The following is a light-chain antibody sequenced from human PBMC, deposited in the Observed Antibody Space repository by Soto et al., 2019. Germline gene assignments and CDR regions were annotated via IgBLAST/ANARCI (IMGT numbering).Light chain of an antibody. Sequence: IVMTQSPATLSVSPVESATLSCRASQSVGTNLAWYQQTPGQAPRVLIHSASTMATGIPARFSGSGSDTEFTLTISGLQSEDFAIYSCQQYNNWPPYSFGQGTKLENK. CDR3: QQYNNWPPYS. J-gene: IGKJ2*01. CDR2: SAS. V-gene: IGKV3-15*01. CDR1: QSVGTN.